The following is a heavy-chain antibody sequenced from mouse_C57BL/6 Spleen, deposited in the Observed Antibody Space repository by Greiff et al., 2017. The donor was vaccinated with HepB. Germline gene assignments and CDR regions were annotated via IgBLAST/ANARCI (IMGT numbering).Heavy chain of an antibody. Sequence: DVKLVESGGGLVKPGGSLKLSCAASGFTFSDYGMHWVRQAPEKGLEWVAYISSGSSTIYYADTVKGRFTISRDNAKNTLFLQMTSLRSEDTAMYYCARGNDYDGDWYFDVWGTGTTVTVSS. CDR1: GFTFSDYG. J-gene: IGHJ1*03. D-gene: IGHD2-4*01. V-gene: IGHV5-17*01. CDR3: ARGNDYDGDWYFDV. CDR2: ISSGSSTI.